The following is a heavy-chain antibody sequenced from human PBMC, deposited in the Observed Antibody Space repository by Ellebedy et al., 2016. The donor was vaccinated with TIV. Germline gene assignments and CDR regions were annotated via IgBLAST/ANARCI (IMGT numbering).Heavy chain of an antibody. CDR1: GFTFSSYA. Sequence: PGGSLRLSCAASGFTFSSYAMSWVRQAPGKGLEWVSAISGSGGSTYYADSVKGRFTISRDNSKNTLYLQMNSLRAEDTAVYYCAKVFPPNPLIVVVTAIRDDAFDIWGQGTMVTVSS. D-gene: IGHD2-21*02. CDR2: ISGSGGST. V-gene: IGHV3-23*01. J-gene: IGHJ3*02. CDR3: AKVFPPNPLIVVVTAIRDDAFDI.